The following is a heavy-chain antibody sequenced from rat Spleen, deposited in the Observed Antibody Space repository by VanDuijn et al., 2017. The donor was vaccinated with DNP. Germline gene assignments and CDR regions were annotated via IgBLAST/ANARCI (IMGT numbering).Heavy chain of an antibody. CDR3: TSNPNIITAAPFDY. Sequence: EVQLVESGGGLVQPGRSLKLSCTASGFTFGHYYMAWVRQAPTGGLEWVAYISAGGRSTYYRDSVKGRFTISRDNEGSTLSLQMDSLRSEDTATYYCTSNPNIITAAPFDYWVQGVMVTVSS. CDR2: ISAGGRST. D-gene: IGHD1-10*01. V-gene: IGHV5-27*01. CDR1: GFTFGHYY. J-gene: IGHJ2*01.